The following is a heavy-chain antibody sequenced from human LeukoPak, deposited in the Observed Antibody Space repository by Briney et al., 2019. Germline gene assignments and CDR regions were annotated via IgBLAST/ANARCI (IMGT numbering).Heavy chain of an antibody. Sequence: PGGSLRLSCAASGFTFSSYWMHWVRQAPGKGLVWVSRINSDGSSTSYADSVKGRFTISRDNAKNTLYLQMNSLRAEDTAVYYCAGDSNFWSGYYTFDYWGQGTLVTVSS. CDR1: GFTFSSYW. D-gene: IGHD3-3*01. CDR2: INSDGSST. J-gene: IGHJ4*02. CDR3: AGDSNFWSGYYTFDY. V-gene: IGHV3-74*01.